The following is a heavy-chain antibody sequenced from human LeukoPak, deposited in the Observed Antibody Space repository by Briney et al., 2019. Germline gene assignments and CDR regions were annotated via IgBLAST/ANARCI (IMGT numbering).Heavy chain of an antibody. V-gene: IGHV3-21*01. D-gene: IGHD1-14*01. CDR1: GFIFSNYY. CDR2: ISSTSSHM. Sequence: GGSLRLSCATSGFIFSNYYMSWVRQAPGKGLEWVSSISSTSSHMYYADSVKGRFTISRDNAKNSLYLQVNSLKSEDTAVYYCARVNHGYGPDYWGQGTVVTVSS. J-gene: IGHJ4*02. CDR3: ARVNHGYGPDY.